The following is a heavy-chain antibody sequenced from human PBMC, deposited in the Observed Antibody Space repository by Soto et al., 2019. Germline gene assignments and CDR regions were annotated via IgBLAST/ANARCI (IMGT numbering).Heavy chain of an antibody. J-gene: IGHJ4*02. V-gene: IGHV1-46*01. CDR3: ARVRGGGSEYFFDY. CDR2: INPSGGTT. CDR1: GYTFTRYN. Sequence: VQLVQSGAEVKKPGASVKVSCKASGYTFTRYNVHWVRQAPGQGLEWMAIINPSGGTTYYVQKFEGRVTLTTDTSTSTVYMELSSLRSDDTAVYYCARVRGGGSEYFFDYWGQGTLVTVSS. D-gene: IGHD2-15*01.